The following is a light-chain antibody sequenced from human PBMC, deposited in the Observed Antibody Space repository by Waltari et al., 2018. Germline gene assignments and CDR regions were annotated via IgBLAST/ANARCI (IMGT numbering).Light chain of an antibody. CDR2: DAS. CDR3: QQSYSTPLT. J-gene: IGKJ4*01. V-gene: IGKV1-39*01. Sequence: DIQMTQSPSSLSASVGDRVTMNCRASQRLSSYLNWYQQKQGKAPELLIYDASSLQSGAPSRCSGSGSGTDFTLTISSLQPEDFATYYCQQSYSTPLTFGGGTKVEIK. CDR1: QRLSSY.